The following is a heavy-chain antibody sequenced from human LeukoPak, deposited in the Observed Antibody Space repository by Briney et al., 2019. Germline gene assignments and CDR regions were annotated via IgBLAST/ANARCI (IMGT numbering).Heavy chain of an antibody. CDR1: GFTFSSYW. Sequence: GGSLRLSCEASGFTFSSYWMHWVRQAPGKGLVWVSRINSDGSSTSYADSAKGRFTISRDNAKNTLYLQMNSLRAEDTAVYYCARDLSGYDDFDYWGQGTLVTVSS. CDR2: INSDGSST. V-gene: IGHV3-74*01. D-gene: IGHD5-12*01. CDR3: ARDLSGYDDFDY. J-gene: IGHJ4*02.